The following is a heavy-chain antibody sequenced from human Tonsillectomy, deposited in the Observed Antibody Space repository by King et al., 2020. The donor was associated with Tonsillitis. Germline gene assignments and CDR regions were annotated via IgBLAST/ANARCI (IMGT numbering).Heavy chain of an antibody. CDR3: AKDCESRSAVAGTSWFDP. D-gene: IGHD6-19*01. CDR1: GFTFDDYA. Sequence: VQLVESGGGLVQPGRSLRLSCAASGFTFDDYAMHWVRQAPGKGLEWVSGISCNSGSIGYADSVKGRFTISRDNAKNSLYLQMNSLRAEDTALYYCAKDCESRSAVAGTSWFDPWGQGTLVTVSS. V-gene: IGHV3-9*01. CDR2: ISCNSGSI. J-gene: IGHJ5*02.